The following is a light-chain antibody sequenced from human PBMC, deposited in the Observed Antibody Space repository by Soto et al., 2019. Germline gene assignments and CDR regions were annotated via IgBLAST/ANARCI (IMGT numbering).Light chain of an antibody. CDR3: QQYAGSPPS. J-gene: IGKJ5*01. CDR1: QSVSSSY. CDR2: GAS. V-gene: IGKV3-20*01. Sequence: EIVLTQSPVTVSLSPGERAPLYCRSSQSVSSSYLAWYQQKPGQAPRLLIYGASSRATGIPDRFSGSGSGTDFTLTISSLEPEDFAVYSCQQYAGSPPSFGQGTRLEIK.